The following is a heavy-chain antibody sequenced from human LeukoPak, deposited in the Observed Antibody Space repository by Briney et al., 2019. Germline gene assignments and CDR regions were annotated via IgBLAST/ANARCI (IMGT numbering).Heavy chain of an antibody. CDR3: ARIDSGGSGYFDY. Sequence: SKTLSLTCTVSGASISGYYWSWIRQPPGKGLEWIGYIYYSGSTNYSPSLKSRLTISVDTSKNNFSLKLSSVTAADTAMYYCARIDSGGSGYFDYWGQGTLVTVSS. J-gene: IGHJ4*02. CDR1: GASISGYY. D-gene: IGHD3-22*01. V-gene: IGHV4-59*01. CDR2: IYYSGST.